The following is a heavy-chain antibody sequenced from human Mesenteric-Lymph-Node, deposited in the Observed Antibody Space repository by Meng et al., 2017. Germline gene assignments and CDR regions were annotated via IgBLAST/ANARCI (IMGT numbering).Heavy chain of an antibody. D-gene: IGHD6-19*01. CDR2: INDNGGST. J-gene: IGHJ6*02. Sequence: GESLKISCAASGFTFRSYAMTWVRQAPGKGLEWVSCINDNGGSTHSADSVKGRFTISRDNAKNSLYLQMDSLRGDDTAVYYCARDFGSSGWYGVGYYYYYGMDVWGQGTTVTVSS. CDR3: ARDFGSSGWYGVGYYYYYGMDV. CDR1: GFTFRSYA. V-gene: IGHV3-23*01.